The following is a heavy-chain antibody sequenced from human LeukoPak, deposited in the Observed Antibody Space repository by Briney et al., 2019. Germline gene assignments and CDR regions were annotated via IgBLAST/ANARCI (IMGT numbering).Heavy chain of an antibody. V-gene: IGHV4-39*07. CDR3: ARDTGDSSGYYIFQH. Sequence: PSETLSLTCTVSGGSISSSSYYWGWIRQPPGKGLEWIGSIYYSGSTYYNPSLKSRVTISVDTSKNQFSLKLSSVTAADTAVYYCARDTGDSSGYYIFQHWGQGTLVTVSS. J-gene: IGHJ1*01. CDR2: IYYSGST. D-gene: IGHD3-22*01. CDR1: GGSISSSSYY.